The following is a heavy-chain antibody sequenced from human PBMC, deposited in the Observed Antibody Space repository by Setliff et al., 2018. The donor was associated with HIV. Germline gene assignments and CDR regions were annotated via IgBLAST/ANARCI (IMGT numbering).Heavy chain of an antibody. CDR2: ISGSGRKT. CDR3: AKVPLFVVVPAALGGMDV. V-gene: IGHV3-23*01. J-gene: IGHJ6*02. D-gene: IGHD2-2*01. CDR1: GFTFSLYS. Sequence: GGSLRLSCAASGFTFSLYSMHWVRQAPGKGLEWVSSISGSGRKTYYGDSVKGRFTISRDNSWDTVDLQMNTLRAEDTAVYYCAKVPLFVVVPAALGGMDVWGQGTTVTVSS.